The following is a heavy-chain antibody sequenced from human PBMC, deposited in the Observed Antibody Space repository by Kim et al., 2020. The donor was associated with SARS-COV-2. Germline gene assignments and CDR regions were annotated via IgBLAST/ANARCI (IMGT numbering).Heavy chain of an antibody. CDR2: ISYDGSNT. CDR3: AKGVSGAVAKWFDP. CDR1: GFTFSSYG. V-gene: IGHV3-30*18. Sequence: GGSLRLSCAASGFTFSSYGMHWVRQAPGKGPEWVAVISYDGSNTYYADSVKGRVTISRDNSKNTLYLQMNSLIAEDTAVYYCAKGVSGAVAKWFDPWGQGTLVTVSS. J-gene: IGHJ5*02. D-gene: IGHD6-19*01.